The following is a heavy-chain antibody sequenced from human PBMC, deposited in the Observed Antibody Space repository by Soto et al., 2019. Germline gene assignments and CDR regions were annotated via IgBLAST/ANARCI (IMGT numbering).Heavy chain of an antibody. CDR3: AKDHRYYGSGSYFYYYYGMDV. V-gene: IGHV3-23*01. D-gene: IGHD3-10*01. CDR2: ISGSGGST. Sequence: PGGSLRLSCAASGFTFSSYAMSWVRQAPGKGLEWVSAISGSGGSTYYADSVKGRFTISRDNSKNTLYLQMNSLRAEDTAVYYCAKDHRYYGSGSYFYYYYGMDVWGQGTTVTVSS. CDR1: GFTFSSYA. J-gene: IGHJ6*02.